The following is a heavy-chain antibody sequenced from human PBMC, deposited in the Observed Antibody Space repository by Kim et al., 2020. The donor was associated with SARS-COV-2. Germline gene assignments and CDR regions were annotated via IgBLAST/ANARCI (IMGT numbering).Heavy chain of an antibody. CDR1: GFTFNNAW. CDR2: IKSKSDGGTT. Sequence: GGSLRLSCAASGFTFNNAWMSWVRQAPGKGLEWVGRIKSKSDGGTTDYAAPVKGRFTISRDDSKNTLSLQMNSLKIEDTAVYYCVTFYDKAPWGQGPWSPSPQ. D-gene: IGHD3-22*01. V-gene: IGHV3-15*01. CDR3: VTFYDKAP. J-gene: IGHJ5*02.